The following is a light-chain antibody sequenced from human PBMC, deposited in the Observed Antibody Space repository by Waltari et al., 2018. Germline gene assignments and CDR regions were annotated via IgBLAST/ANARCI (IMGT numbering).Light chain of an antibody. Sequence: DIQMTQSPSSLSASVGDTVTITCRASQSISTSLNWYQQKSGKAPYLLYGASRLQNGVPSRFGGSGSGTDFTLTISNLQPEDFATYYCQQSSTIPLVFGGGTNLEI. CDR3: QQSSTIPLV. J-gene: IGKJ4*01. CDR1: QSISTS. CDR2: GAS. V-gene: IGKV1-39*01.